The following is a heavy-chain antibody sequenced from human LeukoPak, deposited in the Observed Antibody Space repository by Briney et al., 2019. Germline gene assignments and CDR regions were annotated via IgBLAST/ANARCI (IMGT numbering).Heavy chain of an antibody. V-gene: IGHV3-74*01. CDR3: ARSDWFDP. Sequence: GGSLRLSCAASGITISSYWMHWVRQVPGKGLVWVSRIRSDGSITSYADSVKGRFTISRDNVKNTVFLQMNCLRAEDTAVYYCARSDWFDPWGQGTLVTVSS. CDR2: IRSDGSIT. CDR1: GITISSYW. J-gene: IGHJ5*02.